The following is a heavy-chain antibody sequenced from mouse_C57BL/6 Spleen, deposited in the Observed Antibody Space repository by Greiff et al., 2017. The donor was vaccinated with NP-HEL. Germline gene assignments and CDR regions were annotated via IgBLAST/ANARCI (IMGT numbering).Heavy chain of an antibody. CDR1: GYTFTDYY. CDR3: ARRWEGFAY. J-gene: IGHJ3*01. V-gene: IGHV1-26*01. D-gene: IGHD4-1*01. CDR2: INPNNGGT. Sequence: EVQLQQSGPELVKPGASVKISCKASGYTFTDYYMNWVKQSHGKSLEWIGDINPNNGGTSYNQKFKGKATLTVDKSSSTAYMELRSLTSEDSAVYYCARRWEGFAYWGQGTLVTVSA.